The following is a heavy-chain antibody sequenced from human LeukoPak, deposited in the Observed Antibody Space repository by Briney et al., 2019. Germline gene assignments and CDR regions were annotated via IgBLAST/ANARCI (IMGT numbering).Heavy chain of an antibody. D-gene: IGHD2-2*01. Sequence: SETLSLTCDVSGYSISSGHYWGWIRQSQGKGLEWIASMYNSGSTYFKSSLKSRVTISLDTPKNQFSLTLNSVTAADTAVYYCARHVYGRHQLQAYHFDYWGQGILVTVSS. V-gene: IGHV4-38-2*01. CDR1: GYSISSGHY. J-gene: IGHJ4*02. CDR2: MYNSGST. CDR3: ARHVYGRHQLQAYHFDY.